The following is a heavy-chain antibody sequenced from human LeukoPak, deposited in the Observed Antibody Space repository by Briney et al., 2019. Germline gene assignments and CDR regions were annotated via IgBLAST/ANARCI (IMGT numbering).Heavy chain of an antibody. J-gene: IGHJ5*02. CDR3: ATTTSRPDILTGYTWFDP. V-gene: IGHV1-24*01. Sequence: ASVKVSCKVSGYTLTKLSMHWVRQAPGKGLEWMGGFDPEDGETIYAQKFQGRVTMTEDTSTDTAYMELSSLRSEDTAVYYCATTTSRPDILTGYTWFDPWGQGTLVTVSS. D-gene: IGHD3-9*01. CDR1: GYTLTKLS. CDR2: FDPEDGET.